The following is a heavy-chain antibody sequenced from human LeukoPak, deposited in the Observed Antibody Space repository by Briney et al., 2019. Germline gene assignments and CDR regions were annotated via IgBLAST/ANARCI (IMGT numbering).Heavy chain of an antibody. D-gene: IGHD3-22*01. CDR1: GYTFTGYY. CDR2: INPNSGGT. Sequence: ASVKVSCKASGYTFTGYYMHWVRQAPGQGLEWMGWINPNSGGTNYAQKFQGRVTMTRDTSISTAYMELSRLRSDDTAVYYCARKGTYYYDSSGYGDAFDIWGQGTMVTVSS. CDR3: ARKGTYYYDSSGYGDAFDI. J-gene: IGHJ3*02. V-gene: IGHV1-2*02.